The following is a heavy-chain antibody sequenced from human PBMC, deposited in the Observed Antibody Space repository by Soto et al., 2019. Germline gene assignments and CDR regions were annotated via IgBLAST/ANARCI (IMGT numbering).Heavy chain of an antibody. CDR1: GGYVSSVSFY. CDR2: ISYSGST. D-gene: IGHD2-2*01. V-gene: IGHV4-61*01. CDR3: ARVDAINWFVS. J-gene: IGHJ5*01. Sequence: QVQLQESGTGLVKPSETLSLTCTVSGGYVSSVSFYWNWIRQPPGKGLEWIGYISYSGSTNYNSSLRSRVTISVDTSKNQFSLRLTSATAADSAVYYCARVDAINWFVSWGQGSRVTVSS.